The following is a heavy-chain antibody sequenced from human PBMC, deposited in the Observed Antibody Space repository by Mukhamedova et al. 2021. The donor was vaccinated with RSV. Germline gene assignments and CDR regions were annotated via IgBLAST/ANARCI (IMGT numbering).Heavy chain of an antibody. Sequence: LKSRVTISVDTSKNQFSLKLSSVTAADTAVYYCVGSGSKYYYYGMDVWGQGTTVTVSS. V-gene: IGHV4-39*01. J-gene: IGHJ6*02. D-gene: IGHD3-10*01. CDR3: VGSGSKYYYYGMDV.